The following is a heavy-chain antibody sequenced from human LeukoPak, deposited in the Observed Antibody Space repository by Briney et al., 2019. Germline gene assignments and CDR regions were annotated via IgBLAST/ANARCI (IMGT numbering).Heavy chain of an antibody. D-gene: IGHD2-2*01. CDR1: GGSVSSGSYY. CDR3: ARALLDIGVVPAARNWFDP. Sequence: SETLSLTCTVSGGSVSSGSYYWSWIRQPPGKGLEWIGYIYYSGSTNYNPSLKTRVTISVDTSKNPFSLKLSSVTAADTAVYYCARALLDIGVVPAARNWFDPWGQGTLVTVSS. V-gene: IGHV4-61*01. J-gene: IGHJ5*02. CDR2: IYYSGST.